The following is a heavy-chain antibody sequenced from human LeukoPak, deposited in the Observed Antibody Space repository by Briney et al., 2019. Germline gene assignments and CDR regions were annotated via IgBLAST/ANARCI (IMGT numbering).Heavy chain of an antibody. CDR2: IYTSGST. CDR3: ARGRSRGSYWGYYFDY. J-gene: IGHJ4*02. CDR1: GGSISSYC. Sequence: SETLSLTCTVSGGSISSYCWSWIRQPAGKGLEWIGRIYTSGSTNYNPSLKSRVTMSVDTSKNQFSLKLSSVTAADTAVYYCARGRSRGSYWGYYFDYWGQGTLVTVSS. D-gene: IGHD1-26*01. V-gene: IGHV4-4*07.